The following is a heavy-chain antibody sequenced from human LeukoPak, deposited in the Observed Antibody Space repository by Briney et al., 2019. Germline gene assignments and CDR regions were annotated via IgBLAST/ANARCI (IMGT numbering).Heavy chain of an antibody. J-gene: IGHJ5*02. V-gene: IGHV1-18*01. CDR3: ARVREYCSGGSCPRNWFDP. CDR1: GYTFTSYG. D-gene: IGHD2-15*01. CDR2: ISAYNGNT. Sequence: ASVKVSCKASGYTFTSYGISWVRQAPGQGLEWMGWISAYNGNTNYAQKLQGRVTMTTDTSTSTAYVELRSLRSDDTAVYYCARVREYCSGGSCPRNWFDPWGQGTLVTVSS.